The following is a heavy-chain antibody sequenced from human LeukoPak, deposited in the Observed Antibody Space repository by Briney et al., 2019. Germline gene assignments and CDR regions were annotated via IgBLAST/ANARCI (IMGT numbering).Heavy chain of an antibody. Sequence: PSETLSLTCTVSGGSISSGNYDWSWIRQPAGKGLEWIGRIYTSGSTNYNPSLKSRVTISVDTSKSQFSLKLTSVTAADTAVYYCARGRRNSISMVRGTRAYNWFDSWGQGTLVTVSS. D-gene: IGHD3-10*01. J-gene: IGHJ5*01. V-gene: IGHV4-61*02. CDR2: IYTSGST. CDR3: ARGRRNSISMVRGTRAYNWFDS. CDR1: GGSISSGNYD.